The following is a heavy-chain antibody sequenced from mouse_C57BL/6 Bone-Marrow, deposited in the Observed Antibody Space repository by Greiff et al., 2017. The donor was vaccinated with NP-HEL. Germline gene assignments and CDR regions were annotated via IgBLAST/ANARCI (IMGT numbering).Heavy chain of an antibody. Sequence: VQLQQPGAELVKPGASVKLSCKASGYTFTSYWMHWVKQRPGQGLEWIGMIHPNSGSTNYNEKFKSKATLTVDKSSSTAYMQLSSLTSEDSAVYYCAISHDGYYWGYAMDYWGQGTSVTVSS. CDR1: GYTFTSYW. V-gene: IGHV1-64*01. CDR3: AISHDGYYWGYAMDY. D-gene: IGHD2-3*01. CDR2: IHPNSGST. J-gene: IGHJ4*01.